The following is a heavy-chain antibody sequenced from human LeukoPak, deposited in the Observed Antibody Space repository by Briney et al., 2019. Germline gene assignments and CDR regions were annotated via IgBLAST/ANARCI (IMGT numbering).Heavy chain of an antibody. V-gene: IGHV1-18*01. CDR1: GYTFTSYG. J-gene: IGHJ5*02. CDR3: ARQRTGYIVVVPAAMEGMSWFDP. Sequence: ASVKVSCKASGYTFTSYGISWVRQAPGQGLEWMGWISAYNGNTNYAQKLQGRVTMTTDTSTSTAYMELRSLRSDDTAVYYCARQRTGYIVVVPAAMEGMSWFDPWGQGTLVTVSS. CDR2: ISAYNGNT. D-gene: IGHD2-2*01.